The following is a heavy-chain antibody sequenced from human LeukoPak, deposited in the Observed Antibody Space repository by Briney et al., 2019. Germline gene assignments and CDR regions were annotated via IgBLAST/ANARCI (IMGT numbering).Heavy chain of an antibody. CDR2: IYYSGST. D-gene: IGHD2-2*02. CDR3: ARGYCSSTRCYRGWFDP. Sequence: SETLSLTCTVSGGSISSHYWSWIRQPPGKGLEWIGYIYYSGSTNYNPSLKSRVTISVDTSKNQFSLKLSSVTAADTAVYYCARGYCSSTRCYRGWFDPWGQGTLVTVSS. J-gene: IGHJ5*02. V-gene: IGHV4-59*11. CDR1: GGSISSHY.